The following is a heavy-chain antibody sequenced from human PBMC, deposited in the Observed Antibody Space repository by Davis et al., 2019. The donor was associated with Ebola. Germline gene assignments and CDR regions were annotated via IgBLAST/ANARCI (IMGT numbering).Heavy chain of an antibody. D-gene: IGHD3-22*01. V-gene: IGHV1-3*01. CDR3: ARFLGYDSSGYYYPLDY. CDR2: INAGNGNT. Sequence: VKVSCKASGYTFTSYAMHWVRQAPGQRLEWMGWINAGNGNTKYSQKFQGRVTITRDTSASTAYMELSSLRSEDTAVYYCARFLGYDSSGYYYPLDYWGQGTLVTVSS. CDR1: GYTFTSYA. J-gene: IGHJ4*02.